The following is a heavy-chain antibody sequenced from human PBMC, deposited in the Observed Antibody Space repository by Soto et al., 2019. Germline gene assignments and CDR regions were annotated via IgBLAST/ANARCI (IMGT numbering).Heavy chain of an antibody. CDR3: ASPRWAAAGPLGCYYGLDV. D-gene: IGHD6-13*01. CDR2: IYHSGST. CDR1: CGSISSNNW. Sequence: SETLSLTCVVSCGSISSNNWWSRVRPPPGKGLEWIGEIYHSGSTNYNPSLKSRVTISVDKSKNQFSLKLTSVTAADTAVYYCASPRWAAAGPLGCYYGLDVWGQGTTVTVS. V-gene: IGHV4-4*02. J-gene: IGHJ6*02.